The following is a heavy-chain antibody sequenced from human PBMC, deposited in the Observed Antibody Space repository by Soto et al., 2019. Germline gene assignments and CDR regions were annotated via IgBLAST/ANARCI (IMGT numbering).Heavy chain of an antibody. D-gene: IGHD2-15*01. Sequence: PGGSLRLSCAASGFTFSSYGMHWVRQAPGKGLEWVAVISYDGSNKYYADSVKGRFTISRDNSKNTLYLQMNSLRAEDTAVYYCAKDGWYYYYYGMDVWGQGTTVTVSS. CDR2: ISYDGSNK. V-gene: IGHV3-30*18. CDR3: AKDGWYYYYYGMDV. J-gene: IGHJ6*02. CDR1: GFTFSSYG.